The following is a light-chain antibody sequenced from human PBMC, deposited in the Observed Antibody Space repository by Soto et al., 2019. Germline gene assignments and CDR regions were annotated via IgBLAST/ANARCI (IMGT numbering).Light chain of an antibody. Sequence: EIVMTQSPATLSVSPGARATLSCRTSQSVSSKLAWYQQKPGQAPRLLIYGASTRATGIPARFSGSGSGTEFTLTISSLQSEDFAVYYCQQYNNWPMYTFGQGTKLEIK. V-gene: IGKV3-15*01. J-gene: IGKJ2*01. CDR1: QSVSSK. CDR3: QQYNNWPMYT. CDR2: GAS.